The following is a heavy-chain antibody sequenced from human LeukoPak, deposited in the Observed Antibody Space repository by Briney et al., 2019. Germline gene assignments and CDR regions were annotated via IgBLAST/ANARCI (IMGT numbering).Heavy chain of an antibody. J-gene: IGHJ4*02. CDR3: TTFTYYSHSSGDDF. CDR2: IKSRTDGGTT. Sequence: KPGGSLRLSCAASGFTFSNTWMNWVRQAPGKGLEWVGRIKSRTDGGTTDYAAPVKGRFTISRDDSKNTLYLQMNSLKTEDTAVYYCTTFTYYSHSSGDDFWGQGTLVTVSS. CDR1: GFTFSNTW. V-gene: IGHV3-15*01. D-gene: IGHD3-22*01.